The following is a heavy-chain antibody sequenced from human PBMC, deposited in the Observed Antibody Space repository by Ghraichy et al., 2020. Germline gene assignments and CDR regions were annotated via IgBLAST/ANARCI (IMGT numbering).Heavy chain of an antibody. D-gene: IGHD3-16*01. V-gene: IGHV3-7*04. CDR3: ARTIGENVRAYET. J-gene: IGHJ3*01. CDR2: INQDGNRN. Sequence: GGSLRLSCAGSGFTFSSYCMTWVRQAPGKGLEWVANINQDGNRNNYVDSLKGRITISSDNSKNSLYLQLSSLRPGDTAIYYCARTIGENVRAYETWGRGKMVIGTS. CDR1: GFTFSSYC.